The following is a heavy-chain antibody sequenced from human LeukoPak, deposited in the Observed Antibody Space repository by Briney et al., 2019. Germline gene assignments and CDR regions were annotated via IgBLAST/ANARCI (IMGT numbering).Heavy chain of an antibody. D-gene: IGHD1-26*01. V-gene: IGHV4-34*01. Sequence: SETLSLTCAVYGGSFSGYYWGWIRQPPGKGLEWIGEINHSGSTNYNPSLKSRVTISVDTSKNQFSLKLSSVTAADTAVYYCASQLVGATNFDYWGQGTLVTVSS. CDR2: INHSGST. CDR1: GGSFSGYY. J-gene: IGHJ4*02. CDR3: ASQLVGATNFDY.